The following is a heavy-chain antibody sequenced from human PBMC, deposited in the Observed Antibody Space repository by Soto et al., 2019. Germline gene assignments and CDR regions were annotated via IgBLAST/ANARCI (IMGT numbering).Heavy chain of an antibody. D-gene: IGHD5-12*01. CDR3: TTVIEDAIVATREIYYYYGMDV. CDR1: GFTFSNAW. J-gene: IGHJ6*02. V-gene: IGHV3-15*07. CDR2: IKSKTDGGTT. Sequence: GGSLRLSCAASGFTFSNAWMNWVRQAPGKGLEWVGRIKSKTDGGTTDYAAPVKGRFTISRDDSKNTLYLQMNSLKTEDTAVYYCTTVIEDAIVATREIYYYYGMDVWGQGTTVTVSS.